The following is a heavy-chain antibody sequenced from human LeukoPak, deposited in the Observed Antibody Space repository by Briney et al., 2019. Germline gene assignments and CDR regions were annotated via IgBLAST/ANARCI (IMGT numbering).Heavy chain of an antibody. J-gene: IGHJ3*01. D-gene: IGHD3-10*01. Sequence: GGSLRLSCVASGFSFSTYAMNWVRQAPGKGLEWVSSISGSTTYIYYADSVKGRFTISRDNTRNSLYLQMNSLRAEDTAVYYCATEEVLPYPWGQGTMVTVSS. CDR1: GFSFSTYA. CDR3: ATEEVLPYP. CDR2: ISGSTTYI. V-gene: IGHV3-21*04.